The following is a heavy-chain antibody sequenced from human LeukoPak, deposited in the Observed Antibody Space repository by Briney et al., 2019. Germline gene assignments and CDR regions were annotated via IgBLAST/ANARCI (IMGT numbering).Heavy chain of an antibody. CDR3: ARYNSGTIDY. Sequence: PGGPLRLSCAASGFTFRSYGMHWVRQAPGKGLEWVAVIWYDGSNEYYADSVKGRFTISRDNSKNTLYLQMNSLRAEDTAVYHCARYNSGTIDYWGQGTLVTVSS. J-gene: IGHJ4*02. CDR1: GFTFRSYG. V-gene: IGHV3-33*01. CDR2: IWYDGSNE. D-gene: IGHD1-1*01.